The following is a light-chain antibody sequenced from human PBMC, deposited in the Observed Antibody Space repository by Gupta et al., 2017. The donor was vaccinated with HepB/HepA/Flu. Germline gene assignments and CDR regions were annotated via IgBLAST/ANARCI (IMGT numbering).Light chain of an antibody. Sequence: DIQMTQSPSSLSASVGARVTITCRASQSIITYLNWYQQKPGKAPNLLIYAASTVQSGVPSRFSGSGSGTDFALTITRLQPEDVATYYCQQSDNAPITFGGGTKVEIK. CDR2: AAS. V-gene: IGKV1-39*01. CDR3: QQSDNAPIT. J-gene: IGKJ4*01. CDR1: QSIITY.